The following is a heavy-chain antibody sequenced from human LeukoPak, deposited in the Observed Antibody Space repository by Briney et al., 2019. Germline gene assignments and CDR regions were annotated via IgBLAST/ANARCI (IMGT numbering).Heavy chain of an antibody. D-gene: IGHD6-13*01. J-gene: IGHJ4*02. CDR3: ARSSYCSSLYWGVFDY. CDR1: GCTFRRNY. V-gene: IGHV3-53*01. CDR2: IYSGGST. Sequence: GSLRLSCAASGCTFRRNYMSWVRQAPGKGLEWVSVIYSGGSTYYADSVKGRFTISRDNSKNTLYLQMNSLRAEDTAVYYCARSSYCSSLYWGVFDYWGQGTLVTVSS.